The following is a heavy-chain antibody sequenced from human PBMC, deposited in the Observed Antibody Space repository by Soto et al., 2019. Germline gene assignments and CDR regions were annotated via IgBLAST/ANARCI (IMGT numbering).Heavy chain of an antibody. CDR3: ARDLAGDRTGLDY. J-gene: IGHJ4*02. V-gene: IGHV3-30-3*01. CDR1: GFTFSSYA. Sequence: QVQLVESGGGVVQPGRFLRLSCAASGFTFSSYAMHWVRQAPGKGLEWVAVISYDGSNKYYADSVKGRFTISRDNSKNTLYLQMNSLRAEDTAVYYCARDLAGDRTGLDYWGQGTLVTVSS. D-gene: IGHD3-16*01. CDR2: ISYDGSNK.